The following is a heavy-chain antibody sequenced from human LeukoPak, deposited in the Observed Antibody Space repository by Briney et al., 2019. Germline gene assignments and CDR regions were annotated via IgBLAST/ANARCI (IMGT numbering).Heavy chain of an antibody. V-gene: IGHV3-23*01. D-gene: IGHD6-19*01. CDR1: GSTLSSYE. CDR3: TRNSGWYGLS. Sequence: GSLRLSCTVSGSTLSSYEMSWIRQAPGKGLEWVSSIDCDGGSGYYADSVKGRFTISRDNSNNTLFLHLNSLRGEDTAVYYCTRNSGWYGLSWGQGTLVTVS. CDR2: IDCDGGSG. J-gene: IGHJ1*01.